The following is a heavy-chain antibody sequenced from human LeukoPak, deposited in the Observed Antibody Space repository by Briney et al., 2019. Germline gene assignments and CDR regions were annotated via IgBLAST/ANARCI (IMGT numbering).Heavy chain of an antibody. CDR2: IYTSGST. CDR3: ARSYSSSWYVPGLRGNYFDY. CDR1: GGSISSGSYY. Sequence: PSETLSLTCTVSGGSISSGSYYWSWIRQPAGKGLEWIGRIYTSGSTNYNPSLKSRVTISVDTSKNQFSLKLSSVTAADTAVYYCARSYSSSWYVPGLRGNYFDYWGQGTLVTVSS. D-gene: IGHD6-13*01. J-gene: IGHJ4*02. V-gene: IGHV4-61*02.